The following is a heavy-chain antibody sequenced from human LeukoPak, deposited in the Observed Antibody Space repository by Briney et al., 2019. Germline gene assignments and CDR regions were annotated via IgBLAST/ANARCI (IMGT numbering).Heavy chain of an antibody. J-gene: IGHJ5*02. Sequence: GRSLRLSCAASGFIFDDYAMHWVRQAPGKGLEWVSGISWDSGIIGYVDSVKGRFTIGRDNAKNSLYLQMDSLRPEDTALYYCVKDQTTVSLSGWFDPWGQGTLVTVSS. D-gene: IGHD4-17*01. CDR2: ISWDSGII. CDR1: GFIFDDYA. V-gene: IGHV3-9*01. CDR3: VKDQTTVSLSGWFDP.